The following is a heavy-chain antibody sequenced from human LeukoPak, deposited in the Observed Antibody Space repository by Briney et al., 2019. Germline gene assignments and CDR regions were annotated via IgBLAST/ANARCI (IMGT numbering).Heavy chain of an antibody. CDR1: GYTFISYD. D-gene: IGHD4-17*01. J-gene: IGHJ6*02. CDR2: MSPHNGNT. CDR3: ARRGSPYGHYGMDV. Sequence: ASVKVSCKVSGYTFISYDINWVRQATGQGLEWLAWMSPHNGNTAFAQKFQGRVTVTRDTSISTAYMELSGLRSEDTAVYYCARRGSPYGHYGMDVWGQGTTVTVSS. V-gene: IGHV1-8*01.